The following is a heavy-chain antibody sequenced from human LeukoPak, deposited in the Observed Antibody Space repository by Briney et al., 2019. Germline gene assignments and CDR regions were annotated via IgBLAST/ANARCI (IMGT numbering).Heavy chain of an antibody. CDR3: ARGDGYNFWDY. Sequence: GGSLRLFCAASGFTFSNAWMSWVRQAPGKGLEWVSVIYISGSTYYADSVKGRFTISRDNSKNTLYLQMNSLRAEDTAVYYCARGDGYNFWDYWGQGALVTVSS. J-gene: IGHJ4*02. CDR2: IYISGST. CDR1: GFTFSNAW. V-gene: IGHV3-53*01. D-gene: IGHD5-24*01.